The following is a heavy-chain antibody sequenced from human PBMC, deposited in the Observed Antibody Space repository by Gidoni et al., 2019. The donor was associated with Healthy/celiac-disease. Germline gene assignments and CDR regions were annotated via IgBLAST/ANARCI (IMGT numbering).Heavy chain of an antibody. Sequence: EVQLVESGGGLVKPGGSLRLSCAAPGFTFINAWMRWIRQAPGKGLEWVGRATRKIDGGTTECAAPVKGRFTISRDDSENTLYLQMNSLKTEDTAVYYGWGDYYSSGTYKSDWFDPWGQGTLVTVSS. CDR3: WGDYYSSGTYKSDWFDP. CDR2: ATRKIDGGTT. CDR1: GFTFINAW. V-gene: IGHV3-15*01. J-gene: IGHJ5*02. D-gene: IGHD3-10*01.